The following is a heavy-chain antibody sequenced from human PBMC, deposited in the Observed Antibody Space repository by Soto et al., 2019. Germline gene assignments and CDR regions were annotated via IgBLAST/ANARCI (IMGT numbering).Heavy chain of an antibody. Sequence: PGGSLRLSCAASGFTFSSYAMSWVRQAPGKGLEWVSAISGSGGSTYYADSVKGRFTTSRDNSKNTLYLQMNSLRAEDTAVYYCRGTRYCTNGVCSYYGMDVWGQGTTVTVSS. CDR2: ISGSGGST. J-gene: IGHJ6*02. CDR3: RGTRYCTNGVCSYYGMDV. V-gene: IGHV3-23*01. CDR1: GFTFSSYA. D-gene: IGHD2-8*01.